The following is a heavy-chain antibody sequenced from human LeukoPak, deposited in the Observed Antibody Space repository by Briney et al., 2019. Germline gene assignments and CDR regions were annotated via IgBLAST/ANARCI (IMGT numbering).Heavy chain of an antibody. J-gene: IGHJ4*02. CDR1: GFTVSSYG. CDR2: IWYGGSNK. V-gene: IGHV3-33*01. Sequence: GRSLRLSCAASGFTVSSYGMHWVRQAPGKGLEWVSVIWYGGSNKYYADFVKGRFTISRDNSKNTLYLQMISPRAEDTAVYYCARGPLGGSPPPPRDYWGQGTLVTVSS. D-gene: IGHD2-15*01. CDR3: ARGPLGGSPPPPRDY.